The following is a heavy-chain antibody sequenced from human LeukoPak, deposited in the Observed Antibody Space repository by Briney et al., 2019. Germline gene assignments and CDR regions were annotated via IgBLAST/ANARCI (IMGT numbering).Heavy chain of an antibody. CDR3: AKDPGDYGNYYYFYDGLDV. Sequence: GGSLRLSCVASGFPFSTYAMLWVRQAPGKGLEWVSTISDGGDNTYYIDSVKGRFTVSRDNSRDTLYLQMNSLRAEDTAVYYCAKDPGDYGNYYYFYDGLDVWGQATTVTVSS. V-gene: IGHV3-23*01. CDR1: GFPFSTYA. CDR2: ISDGGDNT. J-gene: IGHJ6*02. D-gene: IGHD4-17*01.